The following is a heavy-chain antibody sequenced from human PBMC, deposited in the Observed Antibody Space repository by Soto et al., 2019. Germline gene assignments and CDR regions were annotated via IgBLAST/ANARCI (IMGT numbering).Heavy chain of an antibody. CDR2: IIPILGIA. J-gene: IGHJ1*01. CDR3: AQRGMEGYAPAQDVQH. CDR1: GGTFSSYT. V-gene: IGHV1-69*02. D-gene: IGHD1-26*01. Sequence: SVKVSCKASGGTFSSYTISWVRQAPGQGLEWMGRIIPILGIANYAQKFQGGVTITADKSTSTAYMELSSLRSEDTAVYYCAQRGMEGYAPAQDVQHWGQDTLVTVSS.